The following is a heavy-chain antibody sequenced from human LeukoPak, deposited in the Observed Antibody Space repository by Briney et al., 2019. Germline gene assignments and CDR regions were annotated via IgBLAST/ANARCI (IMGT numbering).Heavy chain of an antibody. V-gene: IGHV3-74*01. CDR1: GFTFSNYW. J-gene: IGHJ4*02. CDR3: ARDGYCSSTRCYAGGVDS. Sequence: GGSLRLSCAASGFTFSNYWMHWVRQAPGKGLVWVSRINSDGSTTSYADSVKGRFTISRDNAKNTLYLQMNSLRAEDTALYYCARDGYCSSTRCYAGGVDSWGRGTLVTVSS. CDR2: INSDGSTT. D-gene: IGHD2-2*03.